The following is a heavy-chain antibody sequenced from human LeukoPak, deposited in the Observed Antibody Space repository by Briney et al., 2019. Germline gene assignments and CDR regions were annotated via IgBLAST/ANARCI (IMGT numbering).Heavy chain of an antibody. CDR1: GYTFTSYG. CDR2: ISAYNGNT. V-gene: IGHV1-18*01. D-gene: IGHD1-26*01. J-gene: IGHJ3*02. Sequence: ASVKVSCKASGYTFTSYGISWVRQAPGQGLEWMGWISAYNGNTNYAQKLQGRVTMTTDTSTSTAYMELRSLRSDDTAVYYCARRVGATEDDAFDIWGQGTMVTVSS. CDR3: ARRVGATEDDAFDI.